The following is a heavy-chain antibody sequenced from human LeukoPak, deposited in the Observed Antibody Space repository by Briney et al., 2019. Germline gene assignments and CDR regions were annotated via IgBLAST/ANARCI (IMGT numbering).Heavy chain of an antibody. CDR3: VTSKGAGYFDY. Sequence: PGGTLRLSCAASGFTFSSYGMSWVRQAPGKGLEWVSFIRNNGDNKYYADSVRGRFTISRDNSKNTLYLQMNTLRTDDTAVYYCVTSKGAGYFDYWGQGTLVTVSS. J-gene: IGHJ4*02. V-gene: IGHV3-30*02. CDR2: IRNNGDNK. D-gene: IGHD6-19*01. CDR1: GFTFSSYG.